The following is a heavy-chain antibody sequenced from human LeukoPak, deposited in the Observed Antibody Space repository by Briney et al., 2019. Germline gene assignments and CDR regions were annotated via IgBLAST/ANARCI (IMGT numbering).Heavy chain of an antibody. V-gene: IGHV3-48*01. CDR1: GFTFSTHS. Sequence: PGGALRLSCAASGFTFSTHSMNWVRQAPGKGLEWVSFISWSSNTIYYADSVKGRFTISRDNSKNTLYLQMNSLRAEDTAVYYCAKDAPNGSGYYFPDYWGQGTLVTVSS. CDR3: AKDAPNGSGYYFPDY. D-gene: IGHD3-22*01. CDR2: ISWSSNTI. J-gene: IGHJ4*02.